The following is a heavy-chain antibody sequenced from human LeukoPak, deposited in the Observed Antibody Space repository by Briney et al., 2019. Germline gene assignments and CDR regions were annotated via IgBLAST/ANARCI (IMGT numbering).Heavy chain of an antibody. CDR2: IYYSGTS. V-gene: IGHV4-59*02. D-gene: IGHD1-26*01. J-gene: IGHJ6*02. Sequence: SETLSLTCTVSGGSVNSYYWSWIRQPPGKGLEWIGYIYYSGTSNYNPSLKSRVTISVDTSKNQFSLKLSSVTAADTAVYYCAREGGSPGYYYYGMDVWGQGTTVTVSS. CDR3: AREGGSPGYYYYGMDV. CDR1: GGSVNSYY.